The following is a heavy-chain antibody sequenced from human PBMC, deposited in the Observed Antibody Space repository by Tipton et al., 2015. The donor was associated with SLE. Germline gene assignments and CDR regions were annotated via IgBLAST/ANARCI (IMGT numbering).Heavy chain of an antibody. CDR1: GGSVSSGGYY. J-gene: IGHJ5*02. CDR2: IYNTVNT. D-gene: IGHD2-21*01. V-gene: IGHV4-31*01. Sequence: TLSLTCTVSGGSVSSGGYYWSWIRQHPGKGLEWIGYIYNTVNTYYNPSLTSLDTISDDTSKNQFSLTLRSVTAADTGTYYCARGHPHIVVRIGGGWIDPWGQGTLVIVSS. CDR3: ARGHPHIVVRIGGGWIDP.